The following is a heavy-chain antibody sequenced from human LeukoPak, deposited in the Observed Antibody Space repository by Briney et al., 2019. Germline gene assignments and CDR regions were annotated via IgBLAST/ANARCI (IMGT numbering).Heavy chain of an antibody. CDR3: AKDREAAVVTLYFDY. V-gene: IGHV3-23*01. CDR1: GFTFSRYA. CDR2: ISGSGGST. D-gene: IGHD6-13*01. J-gene: IGHJ4*02. Sequence: GGSLRLSCAASGFTFSRYAMSWVRQAPGKGLEWVSAISGSGGSTYYADSVKGRFTISRDNSKNTLYLQMNSLRAEDAAVYYCAKDREAAVVTLYFDYWGQGTLVTVSS.